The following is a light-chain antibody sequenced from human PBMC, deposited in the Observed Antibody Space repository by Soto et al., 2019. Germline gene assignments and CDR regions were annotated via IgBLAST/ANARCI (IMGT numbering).Light chain of an antibody. V-gene: IGKV1-12*01. CDR3: QQANSFPPT. Sequence: DIQMTQSPSSVSASVGDRVTITCRASQVISSWLAWYQQKPGKAPNLLIYAASSLQSGVPSRFSGSGSGTDFTLTISRLQSEDFATYYCQQANSFPPTFGGGTKVEIQ. J-gene: IGKJ4*01. CDR1: QVISSW. CDR2: AAS.